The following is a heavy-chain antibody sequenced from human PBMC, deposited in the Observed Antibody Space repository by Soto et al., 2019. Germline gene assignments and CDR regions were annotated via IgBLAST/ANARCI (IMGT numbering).Heavy chain of an antibody. CDR3: ARTPRAQMIVLVAATRFDY. Sequence: QVQLVQSGAEVKRPGASLKVSCKASGYTFTTYGFNWVRQAPGQGLEWMGWISPYNGDTNYAQNFQGRVTLTTDTSTSTAYMELRSLTSDDTAVYYCARTPRAQMIVLVAATRFDYWGQGTLVTVSS. CDR1: GYTFTTYG. V-gene: IGHV1-18*04. J-gene: IGHJ4*02. D-gene: IGHD2-15*01. CDR2: ISPYNGDT.